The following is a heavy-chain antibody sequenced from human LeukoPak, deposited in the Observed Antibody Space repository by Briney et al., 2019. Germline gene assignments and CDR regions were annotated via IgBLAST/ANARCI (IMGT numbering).Heavy chain of an antibody. V-gene: IGHV4-59*01. CDR3: ARKADSSSGSNWFDP. J-gene: IGHJ5*02. D-gene: IGHD6-13*01. CDR1: GGSISSYY. Sequence: PSETLSLTCTVSGGSISSYYWSWIRQPPGKGLEWIGYIYYSGSTNYNPSLKSRVTISVDTSKNQFSLKLSSVTAADTAVYYCARKADSSSGSNWFDPWGQGTLVTVFS. CDR2: IYYSGST.